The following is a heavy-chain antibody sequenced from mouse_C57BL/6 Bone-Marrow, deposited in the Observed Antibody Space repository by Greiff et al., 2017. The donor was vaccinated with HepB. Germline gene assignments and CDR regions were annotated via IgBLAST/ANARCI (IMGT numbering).Heavy chain of an antibody. CDR3: ARGDYEVWYFDV. D-gene: IGHD2-4*01. V-gene: IGHV3-3*01. CDR1: GFSINSDCY. Sequence: EVQRVESGPSLVRPSQTLSLTCTVTGFSINSDCYWIWIRQFPGNKLEYIGYTFYSGITYYNPSLESRTYITRDTSKNQFSLKLSSVTTEDTATYYCARGDYEVWYFDVWGTGTTVTVSS. CDR2: TFYSGIT. J-gene: IGHJ1*03.